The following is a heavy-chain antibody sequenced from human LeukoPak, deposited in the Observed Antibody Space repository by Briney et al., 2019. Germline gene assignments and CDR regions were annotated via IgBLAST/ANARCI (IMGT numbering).Heavy chain of an antibody. CDR3: ARDPIRTDCSSTSCLEPINWFDP. CDR2: INPNSGGT. V-gene: IGHV1-2*04. Sequence: LEASVKVSCKTSGYTFTGYYMHWVRQAPGQGLEWMGWINPNSGGTNYAQKFQGWVTMTRDTSISTAYMELSRLRSDDTAVYYCARDPIRTDCSSTSCLEPINWFDPWGQGTLVTVSS. D-gene: IGHD2-2*01. J-gene: IGHJ5*02. CDR1: GYTFTGYY.